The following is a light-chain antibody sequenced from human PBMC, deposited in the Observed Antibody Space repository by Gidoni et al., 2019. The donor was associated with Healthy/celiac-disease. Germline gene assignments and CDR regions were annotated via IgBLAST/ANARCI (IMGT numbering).Light chain of an antibody. V-gene: IGLV3-1*01. CDR3: QAWDSRTAVV. J-gene: IGLJ2*01. CDR1: KLGDKY. Sequence: SYELTQPPSVYVSPGQTASITCSGDKLGDKYACWYQQKPGQSPVLVIYQDSKRPSGIPERFSGSNSGNTATLTISGTQAMDEADYYCQAWDSRTAVVFGGGTKLTVL. CDR2: QDS.